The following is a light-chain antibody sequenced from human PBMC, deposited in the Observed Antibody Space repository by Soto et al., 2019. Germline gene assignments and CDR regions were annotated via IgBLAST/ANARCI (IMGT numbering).Light chain of an antibody. V-gene: IGLV2-14*01. J-gene: IGLJ2*01. CDR1: SSDVGGYNH. CDR3: SSYTTRTPGIV. CDR2: EVS. Sequence: QSALTQPASVSGSPGQSITISCTGSSSDVGGYNHVSWYQQHPGKAPKLMIYEVSNRPSGVSNRFSGSKSGNTASLTISGLQAEDEADYYCSSYTTRTPGIVFGGGTKLTVL.